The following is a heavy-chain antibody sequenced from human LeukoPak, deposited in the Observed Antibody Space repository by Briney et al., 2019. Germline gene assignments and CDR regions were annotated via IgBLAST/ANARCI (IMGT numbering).Heavy chain of an antibody. D-gene: IGHD4-17*01. V-gene: IGHV5-51*01. CDR2: IYPGDSDT. J-gene: IGHJ4*02. CDR1: GSSFTSYW. Sequence: GESLKISCKGSGSSFTSYWIGWVRQMPGKGLEWMGIIYPGDSDTRYSPSFQGQVTISADKSISTAYLQWSSLKASDTAMYYCARQGVGAYTVTGIDYWGQGTLVTVSS. CDR3: ARQGVGAYTVTGIDY.